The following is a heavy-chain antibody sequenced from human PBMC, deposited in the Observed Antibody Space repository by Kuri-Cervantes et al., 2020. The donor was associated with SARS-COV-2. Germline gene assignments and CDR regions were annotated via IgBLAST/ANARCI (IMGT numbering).Heavy chain of an antibody. D-gene: IGHD3-16*01. V-gene: IGHV3-23*03. Sequence: GGALKTSCAASGFTFSSYAMSWVRQAPGKGLEWVSVIYSGGSSTYYADSVKGRFTISRDNSKNTLYLQMNSLRAEDTAVYYCAKDLGDYGMDVWGQGTTVTVSS. CDR2: IYSGGSST. CDR3: AKDLGDYGMDV. J-gene: IGHJ6*02. CDR1: GFTFSSYA.